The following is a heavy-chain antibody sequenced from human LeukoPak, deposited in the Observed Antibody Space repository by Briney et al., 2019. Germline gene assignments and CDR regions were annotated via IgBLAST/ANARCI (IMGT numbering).Heavy chain of an antibody. Sequence: SETLSLTCTVSGGSISSYYWSWIRQPPGKGLEWIGYFYYSGSTNYNPSLKSRVTISVDTSKNQFSLKLSSVTAADTAVYYCARGYWNDPFENWFDPWGQGTLVTVSS. V-gene: IGHV4-59*01. D-gene: IGHD1-1*01. CDR2: FYYSGST. J-gene: IGHJ5*02. CDR1: GGSISSYY. CDR3: ARGYWNDPFENWFDP.